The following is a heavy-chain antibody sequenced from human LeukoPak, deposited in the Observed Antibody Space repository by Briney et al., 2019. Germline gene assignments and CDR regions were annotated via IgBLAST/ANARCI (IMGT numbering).Heavy chain of an antibody. V-gene: IGHV4-61*10. CDR3: ARDYGDYEYFQH. J-gene: IGHJ1*01. Sequence: SETLSLTCTVSGGSVSSGSYYWNWLRQPAGKGLEWIGRIYTSGSINYNPSLESRVTILVDKSKNQFSLKLSSVTAADTAVYYCARDYGDYEYFQHWGQGTLVTVSS. CDR1: GGSVSSGSYY. CDR2: IYTSGSI. D-gene: IGHD4-17*01.